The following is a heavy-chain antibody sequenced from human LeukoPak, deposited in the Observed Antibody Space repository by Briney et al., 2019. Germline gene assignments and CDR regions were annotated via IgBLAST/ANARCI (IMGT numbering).Heavy chain of an antibody. J-gene: IGHJ3*02. D-gene: IGHD1-26*01. Sequence: PSETLSLTCSVSGDSISIYYWGWIRQPPGKGLEWIGSIYYSGSTYYNPSLKSRVTISVDTSKNQFSLKLSSVTAADTAVYYCARVRIGDAFDIWGQGTMVTVSS. CDR2: IYYSGST. CDR3: ARVRIGDAFDI. CDR1: GDSISIYY. V-gene: IGHV4-39*07.